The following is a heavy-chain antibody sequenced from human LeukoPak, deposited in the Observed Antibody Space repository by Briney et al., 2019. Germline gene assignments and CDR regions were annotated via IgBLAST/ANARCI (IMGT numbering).Heavy chain of an antibody. D-gene: IGHD7-27*01. J-gene: IGHJ6*03. CDR1: GFTFTTYW. V-gene: IGHV3-48*04. CDR2: ISSSGSTI. Sequence: GGSLRLSCAASGFTFTTYWMSWVRQAPGKGPEWVSYISSSGSTIYYADSVKGRFTISRDNAKNSLYLQMNSLRAEDTAVYYCAREVGKRSSYYYYYYMDVWGKGTTVTISS. CDR3: AREVGKRSSYYYYYYMDV.